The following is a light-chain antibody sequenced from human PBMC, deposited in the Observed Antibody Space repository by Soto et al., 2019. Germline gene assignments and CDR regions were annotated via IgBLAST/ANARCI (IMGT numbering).Light chain of an antibody. CDR1: QSISSW. V-gene: IGKV1-5*01. Sequence: DIPMTQSPSTLSASVGDRVIITCRASQSISSWLAWYQQKPGKAPKLLIYDASSLESGVPSRFSGSGSGPKFTLTISSLQPDHFATYYCKQYHSYPWTFGQGTKVEIK. J-gene: IGKJ1*01. CDR2: DAS. CDR3: KQYHSYPWT.